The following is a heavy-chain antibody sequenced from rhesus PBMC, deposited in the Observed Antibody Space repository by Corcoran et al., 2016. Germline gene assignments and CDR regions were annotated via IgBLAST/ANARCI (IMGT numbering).Heavy chain of an antibody. CDR2: IYGKSGST. CDR3: ASYCTGSGCYEYGLDS. V-gene: IGHV4S9*01. CDR1: GGSISDSYY. Sequence: QVQLQESGPGLVKPSETLSLTCAVSGGSISDSYYWNWIRQPPGKGLEWIGNIYGKSGSTYSNPSLKSRVTISKDPSKNQCFLKLSSVTAADAAVYYCASYCTGSGCYEYGLDSWGQGVVVTVSS. D-gene: IGHD2-21*01. J-gene: IGHJ6*01.